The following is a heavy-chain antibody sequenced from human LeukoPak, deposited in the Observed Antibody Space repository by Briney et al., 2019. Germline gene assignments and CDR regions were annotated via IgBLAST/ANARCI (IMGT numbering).Heavy chain of an antibody. CDR1: GCSISSSSDY. CDR3: ASNHYMLFNY. CDR2: SYYSGST. Sequence: SGTLSLTCTVSGCSISSSSDYWGWLPQPPGKGLDGIGSSYYSGSTYDNAPLKSRVIILGDTSKNQFSPKLSSVTAADKAVDYSASNHYMLFNYWGKGTLVTVSS. D-gene: IGHD2-8*01. V-gene: IGHV4-39*07. J-gene: IGHJ4*02.